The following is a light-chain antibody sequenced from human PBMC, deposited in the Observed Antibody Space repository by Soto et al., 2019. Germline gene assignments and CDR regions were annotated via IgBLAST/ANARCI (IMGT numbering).Light chain of an antibody. CDR1: QSISSW. V-gene: IGKV1-5*03. CDR2: KAS. J-gene: IGKJ1*01. Sequence: DIQMTQSPSTLSASVGDRVTITCRASQSISSWLAWYQQKPGKAPKLLIYKASILESWVPSRFSDSGSGTEFTLTISSLQPDDFATYYCQQYNTYPWTFGQGNKVEIK. CDR3: QQYNTYPWT.